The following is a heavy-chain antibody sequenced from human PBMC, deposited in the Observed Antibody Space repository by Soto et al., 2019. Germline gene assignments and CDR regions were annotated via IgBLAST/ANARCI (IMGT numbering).Heavy chain of an antibody. D-gene: IGHD3-22*01. J-gene: IGHJ4*02. Sequence: PSETLSLTCTVSGGSISSSSYHWGWIRQPPGKGLEWIGSIYYSGSTYYNPSLKSRVTISVDTSKNQFSLKLSSVTAADTAVYYCARLKTTYYYDSSGYYPPANFDYWGQGTSVTVSS. CDR1: GGSISSSSYH. CDR2: IYYSGST. CDR3: ARLKTTYYYDSSGYYPPANFDY. V-gene: IGHV4-39*01.